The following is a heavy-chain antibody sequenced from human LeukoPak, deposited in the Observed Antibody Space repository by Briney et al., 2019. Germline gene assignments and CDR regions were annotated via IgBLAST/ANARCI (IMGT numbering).Heavy chain of an antibody. V-gene: IGHV3-23*01. D-gene: IGHD1-26*01. CDR3: ARDLVGGAFDI. J-gene: IGHJ3*02. CDR2: TVGGGDGT. Sequence: SGGSLRLSCAASGFTFSSYAMSWVRQAPGKGLEWVAVTVGGGDGTYYADSVKGRFTISRDNSKNTLYLQMNSLRTEDTAVYYCARDLVGGAFDIWGQGTMVTVSS. CDR1: GFTFSSYA.